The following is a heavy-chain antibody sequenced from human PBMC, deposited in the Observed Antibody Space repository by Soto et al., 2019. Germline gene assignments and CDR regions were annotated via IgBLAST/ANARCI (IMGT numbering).Heavy chain of an antibody. CDR1: GFFISSGNY. Sequence: SETLSLTCAVSGFFISSGNYWGWIRKPPGKGLEWIGSIFHGGNTYYNPSLKSRVTISVDMSKNQFSLKLNSVTAADTAVYYCARARWYDAFDVWGQGTVVTVS. V-gene: IGHV4-38-2*01. D-gene: IGHD2-15*01. CDR3: ARARWYDAFDV. CDR2: IFHGGNT. J-gene: IGHJ3*01.